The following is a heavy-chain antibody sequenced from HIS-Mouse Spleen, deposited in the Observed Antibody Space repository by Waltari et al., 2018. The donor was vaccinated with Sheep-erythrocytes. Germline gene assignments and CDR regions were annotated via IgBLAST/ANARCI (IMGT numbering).Heavy chain of an antibody. J-gene: IGHJ3*02. Sequence: QVQLVESGGGVVQPGRSLRLSCAASGFTFSSYAMHWVRQAPGKGLEWVLVISYDGSNKYYADSVKGRFTISRDNSKNTLYLQMNSLRAEDTAVYYCARGAFDIWGQGTMVTVSS. V-gene: IGHV3-30-3*01. CDR3: ARGAFDI. CDR2: ISYDGSNK. CDR1: GFTFSSYA.